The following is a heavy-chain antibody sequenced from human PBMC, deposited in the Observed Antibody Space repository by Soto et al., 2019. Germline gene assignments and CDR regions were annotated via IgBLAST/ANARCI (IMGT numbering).Heavy chain of an antibody. CDR3: ARDMLDRSSSWYYDYYYYGMDV. CDR1: GDSVSSNSAA. J-gene: IGHJ6*02. Sequence: PSQTLSLTCAISGDSVSSNSAAWNWIRQSPSRGLEWLGRTYYRSKWYNDYAVSVKSRITINPDTSKNQFSLQLNSVTPEDTAVYYCARDMLDRSSSWYYDYYYYGMDVWGQGTTVTVSS. D-gene: IGHD6-13*01. CDR2: TYYRSKWYN. V-gene: IGHV6-1*01.